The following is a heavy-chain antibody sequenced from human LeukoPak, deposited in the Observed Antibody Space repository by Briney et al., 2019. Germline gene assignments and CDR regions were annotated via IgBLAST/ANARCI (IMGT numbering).Heavy chain of an antibody. J-gene: IGHJ4*02. Sequence: PGGSLRLSCAASGFTFSSYSMNWVRQAPGKGLEWASYISSSSSTIYYADSVKGRFTISRDNAKNSLYLQMNSLRAEDTAVYYCARDGGYYYDSSGYLDYWGQGTLVTVSS. CDR3: ARDGGYYYDSSGYLDY. CDR2: ISSSSSTI. V-gene: IGHV3-48*01. D-gene: IGHD3-22*01. CDR1: GFTFSSYS.